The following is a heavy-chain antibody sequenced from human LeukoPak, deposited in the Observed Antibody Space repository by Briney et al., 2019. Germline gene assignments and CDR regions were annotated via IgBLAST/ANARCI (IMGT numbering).Heavy chain of an antibody. CDR1: GYTFTSYA. V-gene: IGHV1-3*01. J-gene: IGHJ4*02. CDR3: ARSYRDGSGSYLSY. Sequence: ASVKVSCKASGYTFTSYAMHWVRQAPGQRLEWMGWINAGNGNTKYSQKFQGRVAITRDTSASTAYMELRSLTSDDTAVYYCARSYRDGSGSYLSYWGQGTLVTVSS. CDR2: INAGNGNT. D-gene: IGHD3-10*01.